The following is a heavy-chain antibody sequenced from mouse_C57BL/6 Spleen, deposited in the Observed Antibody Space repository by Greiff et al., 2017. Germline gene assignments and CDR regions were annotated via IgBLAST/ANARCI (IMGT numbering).Heavy chain of an antibody. CDR2: IYPSDSET. V-gene: IGHV1-52*01. CDR1: GYTFTSYW. D-gene: IGHD2-1*01. J-gene: IGHJ4*01. Sequence: QVQLQQPGAELVRPGSSVKLSCKASGYTFTSYWMHWVTQRPIQGLEWIGNIYPSDSETHYNQKFKDKATLTIDKSSSTAYMQLSSLTSEDSAVYYCARDYGNYNYAMDYWGQGTSVTVSS. CDR3: ARDYGNYNYAMDY.